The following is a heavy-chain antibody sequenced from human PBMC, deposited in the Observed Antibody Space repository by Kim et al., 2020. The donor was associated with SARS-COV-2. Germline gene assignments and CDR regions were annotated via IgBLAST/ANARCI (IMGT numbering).Heavy chain of an antibody. V-gene: IGHV3-15*01. Sequence: GGSLRLSCAGSGFTFSEAWLSWARQAPGQGLEWVGRIKSKADGETIDYAAPVKGRFTISRDDSKNTLYLQMNSLKTEDTAVYYCTTPDPQWYGDWGQGALVTVSS. CDR3: TTPDPQWYGD. CDR2: IKSKADGETI. J-gene: IGHJ4*02. D-gene: IGHD3-10*01. CDR1: GFTFSEAW.